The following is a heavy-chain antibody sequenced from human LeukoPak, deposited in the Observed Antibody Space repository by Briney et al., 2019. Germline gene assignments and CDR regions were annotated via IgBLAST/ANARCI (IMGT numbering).Heavy chain of an antibody. CDR3: AKEGGYGELSSYFDY. CDR2: IKQDGSEK. D-gene: IGHD3-16*02. CDR1: GFTFSSYW. V-gene: IGHV3-7*03. Sequence: GGSLRLSCAASGFTFSSYWMSWVRQAPGKGLEWVANIKQDGSEKYYVDSVKGRFTISRDNAKNSLYLQMNSLRAEDTAVYYCAKEGGYGELSSYFDYWGQGTLVTVSS. J-gene: IGHJ4*02.